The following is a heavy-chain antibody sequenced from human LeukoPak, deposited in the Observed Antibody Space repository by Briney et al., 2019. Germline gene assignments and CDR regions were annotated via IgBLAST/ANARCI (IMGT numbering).Heavy chain of an antibody. CDR3: ARSGLSRFGF. J-gene: IGHJ4*02. Sequence: GGSLRLSCAASGFIVSSKYMSWVRQAPGKGLQWVSAFSGSGGSTYYADSVKGRFTISRDNSRNTLYLQMNSLRAEDTAVYYCARSGLSRFGFWGQGTLVTVSS. CDR1: GFIVSSKY. CDR2: FSGSGGST. D-gene: IGHD2/OR15-2a*01. V-gene: IGHV3-23*01.